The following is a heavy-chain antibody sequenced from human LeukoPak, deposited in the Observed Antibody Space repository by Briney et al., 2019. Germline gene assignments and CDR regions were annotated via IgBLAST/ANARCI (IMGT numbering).Heavy chain of an antibody. CDR1: GGSFSGYY. CDR2: INHSGST. V-gene: IGHV4-34*01. CDR3: ARRGEYPTSITGSLYYYYYYGMDV. Sequence: SETLSLTCAVYGGSFSGYYWSWIRQPPGKGLEWIGEINHSGSTNYNPSLKSRVTISVDTSKNQFSLKLSSVIAADTAVYYCARRGEYPTSITGSLYYYYYYGMDVWGQGTTVTVSS. D-gene: IGHD1-20*01. J-gene: IGHJ6*02.